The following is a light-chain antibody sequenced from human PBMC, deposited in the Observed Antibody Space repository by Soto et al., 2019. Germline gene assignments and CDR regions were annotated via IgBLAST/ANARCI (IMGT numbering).Light chain of an antibody. CDR3: LSYTTSSTYV. CDR1: SGDIGGDNY. V-gene: IGLV2-14*03. J-gene: IGLJ1*01. Sequence: QSVLTQPSSVSGSPGQSIAISCTGTSGDIGGDNYVSWYQQRPGRAPKLLIYYVSNRPPGVSTRFSGSKSDNTASLTISGLQPEDEGDYYCLSYTTSSTYVFGTGNKVTVL. CDR2: YVS.